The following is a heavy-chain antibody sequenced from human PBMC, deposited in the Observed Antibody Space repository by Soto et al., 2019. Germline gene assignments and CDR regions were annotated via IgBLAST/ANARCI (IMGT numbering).Heavy chain of an antibody. J-gene: IGHJ4*02. D-gene: IGHD7-27*01. CDR3: AKEVSLGSTVDLGY. Sequence: PGGSLRLSCAASGFTFSIFAMSWVRQSPGKGLEWVSTISGSGGSTYYADAVKGRFSISRDNSMGTLYLQMKSLRVEDTAIYYCAKEVSLGSTVDLGYWGQGTLVIVYS. V-gene: IGHV3-23*01. CDR1: GFTFSIFA. CDR2: ISGSGGST.